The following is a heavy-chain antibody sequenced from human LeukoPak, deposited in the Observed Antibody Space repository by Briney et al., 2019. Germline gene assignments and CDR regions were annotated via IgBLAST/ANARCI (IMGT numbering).Heavy chain of an antibody. D-gene: IGHD3-10*01. CDR3: ARVTMVRGVIRWFDP. Sequence: SVKVSCKASGGTFSSYAISWVRQAPGQGLGWMGRIIPILGIANYAQKFQGRVTITADKSTSTAYMELSSLRSEDTAVYYCARVTMVRGVIRWFDPWGQGTLVTVSS. CDR2: IIPILGIA. V-gene: IGHV1-69*04. J-gene: IGHJ5*02. CDR1: GGTFSSYA.